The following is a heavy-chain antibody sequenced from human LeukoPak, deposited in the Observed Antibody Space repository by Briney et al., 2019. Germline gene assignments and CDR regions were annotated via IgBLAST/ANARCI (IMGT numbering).Heavy chain of an antibody. V-gene: IGHV4-4*07. CDR3: ATDTGYSGGEFFEY. J-gene: IGHJ4*02. D-gene: IGHD3-16*01. Sequence: PSETLSLTCSVSGGSISNYYWSWIRQPAGKGLEWIGRIYTSGSTNYNPSLKSRVTMSVDTSKNQFSLNMRSLTAADTAVYYCATDTGYSGGEFFEYWGQGSLVTVSS. CDR2: IYTSGST. CDR1: GGSISNYY.